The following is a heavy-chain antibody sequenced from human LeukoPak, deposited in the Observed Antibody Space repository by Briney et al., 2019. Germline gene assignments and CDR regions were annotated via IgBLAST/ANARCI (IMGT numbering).Heavy chain of an antibody. CDR3: AKGHSSNWY. CDR1: GFTFSSYA. CDR2: ISGSGGST. V-gene: IGHV3-23*01. D-gene: IGHD6-13*01. Sequence: PGGSLRLSCAASGFTFSSYAMSWVRQAPGKGLEWVSAISGSGGSTYYADSAKGRFTISRDNSKNTLYLQINSLRADDTAVYYCAKGHSSNWYWGQGTLVTVSS. J-gene: IGHJ4*02.